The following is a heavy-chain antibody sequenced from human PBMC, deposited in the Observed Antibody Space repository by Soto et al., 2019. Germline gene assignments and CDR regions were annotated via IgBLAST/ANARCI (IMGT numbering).Heavy chain of an antibody. CDR3: AHSEGSSWAIAYYFDY. CDR1: GFSLSTSGVG. J-gene: IGHJ4*02. D-gene: IGHD6-13*01. V-gene: IGHV2-5*02. CDR2: VYWDDDK. Sequence: SGPTLVNPTQTLTLTCTFSGFSLSTSGVGVGWIRRPPGKALEWLALVYWDDDKRYSPSLKSRLTITKDTSKNQVVLTMTNMDPVDTATYYCAHSEGSSWAIAYYFDYWGQGTLVTVSS.